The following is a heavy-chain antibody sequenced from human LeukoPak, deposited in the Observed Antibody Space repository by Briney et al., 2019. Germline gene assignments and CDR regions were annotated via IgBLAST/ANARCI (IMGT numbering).Heavy chain of an antibody. CDR2: IFSTGST. CDR1: GDSISTSRYY. Sequence: SETLSLTCTVAGDSISTSRYYWGWLRQPPGKGLQWIGSIFSTGSTYYNPSLKSRVTISIDTSKNHFSLKLSSVTAADTAVYYCARGHPQCGLDYWGQGTLVTVSS. V-gene: IGHV4-39*02. CDR3: ARGHPQCGLDY. D-gene: IGHD6-19*01. J-gene: IGHJ4*02.